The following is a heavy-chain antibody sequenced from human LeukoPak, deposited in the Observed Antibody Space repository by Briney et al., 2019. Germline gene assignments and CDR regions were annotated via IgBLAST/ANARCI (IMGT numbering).Heavy chain of an antibody. Sequence: PGGSLRLSCVASGFTFSTYWMHWVRQAPGKGLLWVSRLTVNGSSTKYADSLKGRFTISRDNAKNTLYLQMSSLRAEDTAVYFCARASTMVPNHLDNWGQGTLVTVSS. CDR3: ARASTMVPNHLDN. CDR1: GFTFSTYW. J-gene: IGHJ4*02. D-gene: IGHD4/OR15-4a*01. V-gene: IGHV3-74*03. CDR2: LTVNGSST.